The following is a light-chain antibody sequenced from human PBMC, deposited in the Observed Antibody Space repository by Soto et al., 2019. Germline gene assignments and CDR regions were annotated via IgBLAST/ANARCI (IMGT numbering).Light chain of an antibody. V-gene: IGKV1-27*01. CDR3: QKYNSAPWT. CDR1: QVISNY. J-gene: IGKJ1*01. Sequence: DIQMTQSPSSLSASVGDRVTITCRASQVISNYLAWYQQKPGKVPKLLIYAASTLQSGVTFRFSGSGSGTDFTLTISSLQPEDGAVYYCQKYNSAPWTFGQGTKVEIK. CDR2: AAS.